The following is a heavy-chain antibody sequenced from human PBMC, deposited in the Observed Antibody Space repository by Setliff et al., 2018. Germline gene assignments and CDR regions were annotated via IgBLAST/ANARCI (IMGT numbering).Heavy chain of an antibody. CDR2: INPEGSAR. J-gene: IGHJ4*02. Sequence: GSLRLSCVASGFSFRNCWVSWVRQAPGKGLEWLASINPEGSARYYVDSVKGRFTISRDNAKNSMSLQMSSLRSEDTALYYCLGAGTCSYWGQGTLVTVSS. D-gene: IGHD3-10*02. V-gene: IGHV3-7*01. CDR3: LGAGTCSY. CDR1: GFSFRNCW.